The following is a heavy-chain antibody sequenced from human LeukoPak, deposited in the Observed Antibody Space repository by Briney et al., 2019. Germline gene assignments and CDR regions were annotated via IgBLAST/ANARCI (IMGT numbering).Heavy chain of an antibody. CDR1: GFTFSSYA. D-gene: IGHD3-10*01. Sequence: GGSLRLSCAASGFTFSSYAMTWVRQAPGKGLEWVSAISGSGGSTYYADSVKGRFTISRDNSKNTLYLQMNSLRAEDAAVYYCAKVRLRGVGAFDIWGQGTMVTVSS. CDR3: AKVRLRGVGAFDI. J-gene: IGHJ3*02. CDR2: ISGSGGST. V-gene: IGHV3-23*01.